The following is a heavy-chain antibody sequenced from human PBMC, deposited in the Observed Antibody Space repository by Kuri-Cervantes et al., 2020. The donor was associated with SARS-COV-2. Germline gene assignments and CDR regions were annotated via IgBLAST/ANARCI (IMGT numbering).Heavy chain of an antibody. CDR1: GFTFSFYN. CDR2: ISSSGAYN. Sequence: GGSLRLSCEASGFTFSFYNMNWVRQAPGKGLEWVSSISSSGAYNSYADSVKGRFTISRDNAKNSLYLQMDSLRAEDTAVYYCASHTHPPPSYDMWSGYLPPPYYYGMDVWGQGTTVTVSS. D-gene: IGHD3-3*01. CDR3: ASHTHPPPSYDMWSGYLPPPYYYGMDV. J-gene: IGHJ6*02. V-gene: IGHV3-21*01.